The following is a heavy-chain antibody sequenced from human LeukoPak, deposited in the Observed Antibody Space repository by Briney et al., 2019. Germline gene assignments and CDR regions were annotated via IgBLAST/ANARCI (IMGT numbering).Heavy chain of an antibody. J-gene: IGHJ3*02. D-gene: IGHD4-17*01. CDR3: ARFHGDYDAFDI. CDR2: MNPNSGNT. Sequence: VASVKVSCKASGYTFTGYYMHWVRQAPGQGLEWMGWMNPNSGNTGYAQKFQGRVTITRNTSISTAYMELSSLRSEDTAVYYCARFHGDYDAFDIWGQGTMVTVSS. CDR1: GYTFTGYY. V-gene: IGHV1-8*03.